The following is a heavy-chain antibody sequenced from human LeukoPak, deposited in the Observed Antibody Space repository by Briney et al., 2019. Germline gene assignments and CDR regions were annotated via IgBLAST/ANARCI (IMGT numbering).Heavy chain of an antibody. D-gene: IGHD3-22*01. CDR3: ARGSYFDSSGYLNY. V-gene: IGHV3-7*01. J-gene: IGHJ4*02. CDR2: IKQDGSEK. Sequence: GGPLRLSCAASEFTFSSYWMSWVRQAPGKGLEWVANIKQDGSEKYYVDSVKGRFTISRDNAKNSLYLQMNSLRGEDTAVYYCARGSYFDSSGYLNYWGQGTLVTVSS. CDR1: EFTFSSYW.